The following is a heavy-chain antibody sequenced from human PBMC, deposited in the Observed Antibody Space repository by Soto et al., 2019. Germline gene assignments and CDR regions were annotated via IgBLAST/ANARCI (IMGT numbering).Heavy chain of an antibody. Sequence: SETLSLTCAVSGGSISSGGYSWSWIRQPPGKGLEWIGYIYHSGSTYYNPSLKSRVTISVDRSKNQFSLKLSSVTAADTAVYYCARQAGFGESLFVGYFAYWGQGILVTVSS. CDR1: GGSISSGGYS. V-gene: IGHV4-30-2*01. CDR2: IYHSGST. J-gene: IGHJ4*02. CDR3: ARQAGFGESLFVGYFAY. D-gene: IGHD3-10*01.